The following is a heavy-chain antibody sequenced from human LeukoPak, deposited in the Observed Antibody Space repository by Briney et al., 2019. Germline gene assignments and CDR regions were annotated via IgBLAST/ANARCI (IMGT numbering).Heavy chain of an antibody. CDR1: GYMFRKYG. J-gene: IGHJ6*04. Sequence: ASVRVSCKASGYMFRKYGIVWVRQAPGQGPEWMGWISVYNDDTYYAQTFQGRVTMTTDTLTTTAYMELTSLRSDDTAVYYCARGFGDLDYYYGMDVWGTGTTVTVFS. D-gene: IGHD3-10*01. CDR2: ISVYNDDT. V-gene: IGHV1-18*01. CDR3: ARGFGDLDYYYGMDV.